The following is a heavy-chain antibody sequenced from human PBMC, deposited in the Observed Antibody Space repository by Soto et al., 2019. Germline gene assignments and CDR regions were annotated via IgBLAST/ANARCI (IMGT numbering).Heavy chain of an antibody. Sequence: SETLSLTCAVYGGSFSGYYWSWIRQPPGKGLEWIGEINHSGSTNYNPSLKSRVTISVDTSKNLFSLKLSSVTAADTAVYYCARGPPIVATNKGTYYYYGMDVWGQGTTVTVSS. J-gene: IGHJ6*02. D-gene: IGHD5-12*01. CDR2: INHSGST. CDR1: GGSFSGYY. V-gene: IGHV4-34*01. CDR3: ARGPPIVATNKGTYYYYGMDV.